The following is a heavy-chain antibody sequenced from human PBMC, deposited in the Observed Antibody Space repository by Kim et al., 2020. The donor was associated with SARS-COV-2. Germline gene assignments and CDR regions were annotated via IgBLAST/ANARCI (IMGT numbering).Heavy chain of an antibody. CDR2: ISYDGSNK. V-gene: IGHV3-30*03. Sequence: GGSLRLSCAASGFTFSSYGMHWVRQAPGKGLEWVAVISYDGSNKYYADSVKGRFTISRDNSKNTLYLQMNSLRAEDTAVYYCATYYDYIWGSYRYSLWGQGTLVTVSS. D-gene: IGHD3-16*02. CDR3: ATYYDYIWGSYRYSL. J-gene: IGHJ4*02. CDR1: GFTFSSYG.